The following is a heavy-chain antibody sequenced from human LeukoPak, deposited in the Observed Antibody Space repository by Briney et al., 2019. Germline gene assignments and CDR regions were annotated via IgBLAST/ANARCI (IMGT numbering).Heavy chain of an antibody. D-gene: IGHD3-10*01. V-gene: IGHV1-8*01. CDR1: GYTFTSYD. J-gene: IGHJ6*02. Sequence: GASLKVSCKASGYTFTSYDINWVRQATGQGLEWMGWMNPNSGNTGYAQKFQGRVTMTRNTSISTAYMELSSLRSEDTAVYYCARRVALSMVRGVIITPYYYYGMDVWGQGTTVTVSS. CDR3: ARRVALSMVRGVIITPYYYYGMDV. CDR2: MNPNSGNT.